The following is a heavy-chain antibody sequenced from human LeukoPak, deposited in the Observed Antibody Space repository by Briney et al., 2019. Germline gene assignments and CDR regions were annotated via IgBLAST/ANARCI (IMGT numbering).Heavy chain of an antibody. J-gene: IGHJ6*03. CDR1: GYTFTGYY. Sequence: ASVKVSCKASGYTFTGYYMHWVRQAPGQGLEWMGWINPNSGGTNYAQKFQGRVTMTRDTSISTAYMELSRLRSDDTAVYYCARGGGIAAADHHYYYYMDVWGKGTTVTVSS. CDR2: INPNSGGT. D-gene: IGHD6-13*01. V-gene: IGHV1-2*02. CDR3: ARGGGIAAADHHYYYYMDV.